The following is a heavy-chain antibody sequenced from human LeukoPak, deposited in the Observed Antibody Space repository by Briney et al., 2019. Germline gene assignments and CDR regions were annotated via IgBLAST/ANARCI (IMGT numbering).Heavy chain of an antibody. CDR3: ARDARDSSSWYYFDY. Sequence: PSETLSLTCAVSGGSFSNYVWSWIRQAPEKGLEWIGEISQSGGVKYNPSLKSRVTISGDSSNNQFSLRLSSVTAADTAVYYCARDARDSSSWYYFDYWGPGTLVTVSS. V-gene: IGHV4-34*01. D-gene: IGHD6-13*01. CDR2: ISQSGGV. J-gene: IGHJ4*02. CDR1: GGSFSNYV.